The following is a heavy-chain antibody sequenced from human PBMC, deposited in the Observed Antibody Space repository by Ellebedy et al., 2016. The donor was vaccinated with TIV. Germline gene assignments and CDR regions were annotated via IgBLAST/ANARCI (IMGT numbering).Heavy chain of an antibody. CDR2: IKQDGSEK. CDR3: AGRGY. Sequence: GGSLRLXCAASGFTFSSDGMNWVRQAPGKGLEWVANIKQDGSEKYYVDSVKGRFTISRDNAKNSLYLQMNSLRAEDTAVYYCAGRGYWGQGTLVTVSS. J-gene: IGHJ4*02. CDR1: GFTFSSDG. V-gene: IGHV3-7*01. D-gene: IGHD3-10*01.